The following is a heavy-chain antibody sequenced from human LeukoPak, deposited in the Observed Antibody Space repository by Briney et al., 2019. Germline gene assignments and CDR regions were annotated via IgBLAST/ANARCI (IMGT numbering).Heavy chain of an antibody. V-gene: IGHV1-46*01. CDR1: GYTFTSYA. CDR2: INPSGGST. Sequence: ASVKVSCKASGYTFTSYAMNWVRQAPGQGLEWMGIINPSGGSTSYAQKFQGRVTMTRDMSTSTVYMELSSLRSEDTAVYYCARDQLAARPGPFGYWGQGTLVTVSS. D-gene: IGHD6-6*01. J-gene: IGHJ4*02. CDR3: ARDQLAARPGPFGY.